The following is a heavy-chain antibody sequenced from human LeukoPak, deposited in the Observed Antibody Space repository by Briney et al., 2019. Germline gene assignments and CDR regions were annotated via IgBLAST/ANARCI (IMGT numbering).Heavy chain of an antibody. CDR3: AARDYCGGDCYFLTSRFDY. J-gene: IGHJ4*02. D-gene: IGHD2-21*02. CDR2: ISGSGGST. Sequence: GGSLRLSCAASGFTFGSYAMSWVRQAPGKGLDWVSSISGSGGSTSYADSVKGRFTISRDNSKNTLYLQMNSLRAEDTAVYYCAARDYCGGDCYFLTSRFDYWGQGDLVTVSS. V-gene: IGHV3-23*01. CDR1: GFTFGSYA.